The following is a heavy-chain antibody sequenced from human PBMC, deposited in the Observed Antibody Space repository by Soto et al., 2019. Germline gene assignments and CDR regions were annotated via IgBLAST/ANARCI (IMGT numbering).Heavy chain of an antibody. V-gene: IGHV4-39*07. D-gene: IGHD3-22*01. CDR3: ARDPTYYYDSSGLDAFDI. J-gene: IGHJ3*02. Sequence: PSETLSLTCSVSGDSISNSGNYWGWIRRPPGKGLEWIGTMDYSGSTNYNPSLKSRVTISVDKSKNQFSLKLSSVTAADTAVYYCARDPTYYYDSSGLDAFDIWGQGTMVTVSS. CDR1: GDSISNSGNY. CDR2: MDYSGST.